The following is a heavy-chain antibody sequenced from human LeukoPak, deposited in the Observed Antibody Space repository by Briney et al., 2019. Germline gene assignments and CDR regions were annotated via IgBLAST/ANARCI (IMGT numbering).Heavy chain of an antibody. V-gene: IGHV3-23*01. Sequence: GGSLRLSCAASGFTFSSYAMSWVRQAPWKGLEWVSAIRGSGDRTYYADSVKGRFTISRDNSKNTLYLQMNSLRAEDTAVYYCAKGFYSHGWWSWFDPWGQGTQVTVSS. J-gene: IGHJ5*02. CDR1: GFTFSSYA. CDR2: IRGSGDRT. CDR3: AKGFYSHGWWSWFDP. D-gene: IGHD6-19*01.